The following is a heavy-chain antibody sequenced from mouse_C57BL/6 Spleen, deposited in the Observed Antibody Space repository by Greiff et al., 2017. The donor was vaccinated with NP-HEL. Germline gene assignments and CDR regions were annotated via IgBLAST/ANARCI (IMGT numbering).Heavy chain of an antibody. CDR1: GYTFTSYW. D-gene: IGHD1-1*01. J-gene: IGHJ3*01. V-gene: IGHV1-61*01. CDR2: IYPSDSET. CDR3: ARRYYGSSPWFGY. Sequence: VQLQQPGAELVRPGSSVKLSCKASGYTFTSYWMDWVKQRPGQGLEWIGNIYPSDSETHYNQKFKDKATLTVDKSSSTAYMQLSRLTSEDSAVDYGARRYYGSSPWFGYWGQGTLVTVSA.